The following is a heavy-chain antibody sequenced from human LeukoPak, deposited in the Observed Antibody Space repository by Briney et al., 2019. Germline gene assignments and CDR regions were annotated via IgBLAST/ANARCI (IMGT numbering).Heavy chain of an antibody. J-gene: IGHJ2*01. CDR2: INHSGST. CDR3: ARGLRYFDL. V-gene: IGHV4-34*01. CDR1: GGSFSNYY. Sequence: SETLSLTCAVYGGSFSNYYWSWIRQPPGKGLGWIGEINHSGSTNYNPSLKSRVTISVDTSKSQFSLKLSSVTAADTAVYYCARGLRYFDLWGRGTPVTVSS.